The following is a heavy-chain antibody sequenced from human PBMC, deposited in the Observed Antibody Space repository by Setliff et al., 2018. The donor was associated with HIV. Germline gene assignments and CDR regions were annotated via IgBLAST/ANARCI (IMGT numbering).Heavy chain of an antibody. Sequence: SGGSLRLSCAASGFTFSSYALSWVRQAPGKGLEWVSAISGSGGSTYYADSVKGRFTISRDNSKNTLYLQMNSLRAEDTAVYYCAKDRRYYYGSGSYAAETWGQGTLVTVPS. CDR1: GFTFSSYA. D-gene: IGHD3-10*01. V-gene: IGHV3-23*01. CDR2: ISGSGGST. J-gene: IGHJ5*02. CDR3: AKDRRYYYGSGSYAAET.